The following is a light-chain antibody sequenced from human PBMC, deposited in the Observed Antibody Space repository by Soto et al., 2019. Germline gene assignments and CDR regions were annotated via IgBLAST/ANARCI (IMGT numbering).Light chain of an antibody. V-gene: IGLV2-14*01. Sequence: QSALTQPASVSGSPGQPITISCTGTGSDVGAYNYVSWYQLHPGKAPKLMIYEVNNRPSGVSHRFSGSKSGNTASLTFSGLQPEDEADYYCSSHAGNKIYYVFGTGTKLTVL. CDR3: SSHAGNKIYYV. CDR2: EVN. CDR1: GSDVGAYNY. J-gene: IGLJ1*01.